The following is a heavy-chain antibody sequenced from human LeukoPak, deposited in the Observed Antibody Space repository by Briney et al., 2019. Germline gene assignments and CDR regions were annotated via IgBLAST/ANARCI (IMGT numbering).Heavy chain of an antibody. CDR2: ISSSSSTI. Sequence: GGSLRLSCAASGFTFSSYSMNWVRQAPGKGLEWVSYISSSSSTIYYADSVKGRFTISRDNAKNSLYLQMNSLRAEDTALYYCAKAQRDDYYDSSGYFFDYWGQGTLVTVSS. CDR1: GFTFSSYS. D-gene: IGHD3-22*01. CDR3: AKAQRDDYYDSSGYFFDY. V-gene: IGHV3-48*01. J-gene: IGHJ4*02.